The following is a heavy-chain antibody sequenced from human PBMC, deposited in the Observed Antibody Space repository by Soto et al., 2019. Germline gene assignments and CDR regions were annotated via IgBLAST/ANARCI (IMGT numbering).Heavy chain of an antibody. Sequence: QVQLKQSGPGLVRPSGTLSLTCRVSGTSISSTYWWTWVRQSPGKGLEWIGEIYHNGITKYNPSLXSXVXLXXDKSNNQFSPKLTSVTAADTAVYYCATVPPRIVVVLAEFPTWGQGTLVTVSS. CDR1: GTSISSTYW. V-gene: IGHV4-4*02. J-gene: IGHJ4*02. CDR2: IYHNGIT. D-gene: IGHD2-21*01. CDR3: ATVPPRIVVVLAEFPT.